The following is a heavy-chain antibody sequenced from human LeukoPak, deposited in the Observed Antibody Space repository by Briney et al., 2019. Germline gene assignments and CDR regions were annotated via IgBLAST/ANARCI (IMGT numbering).Heavy chain of an antibody. Sequence: GASLRLYCAASGFSFCRFWMSLGRQAPGTGLQLVSNLRQDGSEKHYLDSVKGRITISRDNAKNSLYLQMNSLRAEDTAVYYCARWGSELPDDAFDIWGQGTMVTVSS. CDR2: LRQDGSEK. CDR1: GFSFCRFW. D-gene: IGHD6-25*01. V-gene: IGHV3-7*01. CDR3: ARWGSELPDDAFDI. J-gene: IGHJ3*02.